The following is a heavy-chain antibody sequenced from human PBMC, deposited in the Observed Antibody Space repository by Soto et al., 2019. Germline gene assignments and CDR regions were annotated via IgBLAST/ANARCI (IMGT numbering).Heavy chain of an antibody. CDR2: ISFDGSTK. V-gene: IGHV3-30-3*01. CDR1: RFTFSNYA. D-gene: IGHD2-2*01. CDR3: ARSPGYCSTTRCYGRDFAMDV. Sequence: QVQLVEFGGGVVQPGRSLRLSCAASRFTFSNYAMHWVRQAPGKGLQWVALISFDGSTKYYADSVKGRFTISRDNSKNPLYLQMNSLRAEDTAVYYCARSPGYCSTTRCYGRDFAMDVWGHGTTVTVSS. J-gene: IGHJ6*02.